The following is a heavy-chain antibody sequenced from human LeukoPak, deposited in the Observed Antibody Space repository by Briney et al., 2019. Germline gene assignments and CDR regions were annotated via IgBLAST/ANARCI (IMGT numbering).Heavy chain of an antibody. CDR2: MYYGGNT. J-gene: IGHJ4*02. V-gene: IGHV4-39*07. Sequence: PSETLSLTCSVSGDSISSSGYYWGWIHQPPGKGLEWIGSMYYGGNTYYNASLKSRVTISVDTSKNLFSLKPNSVTAADTGVYYCARSKNGKCDYWGQGTLVTVSS. D-gene: IGHD1-26*01. CDR1: GDSISSSGYY. CDR3: ARSKNGKCDY.